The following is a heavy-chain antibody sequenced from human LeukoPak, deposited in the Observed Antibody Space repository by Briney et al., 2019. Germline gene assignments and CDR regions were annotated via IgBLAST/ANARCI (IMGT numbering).Heavy chain of an antibody. CDR2: ISGSGGST. CDR3: ATTIGGYNYGPSFDY. Sequence: PGGSLRLSCAASGFTFSSYAMNWVRQTPGKGLEWVSVISGSGGSTHYADSVKGRFTISRDNSKNTLYLQMNSLRAEDTAVHYCATTIGGYNYGPSFDYWGQGTLVTVSS. CDR1: GFTFSSYA. V-gene: IGHV3-23*01. D-gene: IGHD5-18*01. J-gene: IGHJ4*02.